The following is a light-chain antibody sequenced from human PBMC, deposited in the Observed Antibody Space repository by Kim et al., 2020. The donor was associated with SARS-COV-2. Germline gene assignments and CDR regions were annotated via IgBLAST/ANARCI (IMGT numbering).Light chain of an antibody. CDR2: DVT. Sequence: QSAVTQPASVSGSPGQSITLSCTGSSRDIGVYNYVSWYQQHPGKAPKLIIYDVTNRPSGVSDRFSGSKSGNTASLTISGLQTEDEADYSCSSYTTRTTLLSGGGTQLTVL. J-gene: IGLJ3*02. V-gene: IGLV2-14*03. CDR3: SSYTTRTTLL. CDR1: SRDIGVYNY.